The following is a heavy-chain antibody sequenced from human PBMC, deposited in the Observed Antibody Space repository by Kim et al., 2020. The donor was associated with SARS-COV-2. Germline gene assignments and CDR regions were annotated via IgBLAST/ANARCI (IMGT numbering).Heavy chain of an antibody. J-gene: IGHJ3*02. Sequence: SPSFQGHVTISADKSISTAYLQWSSLKASDTAMYYCARPGQLVKSGAFDIWGQGTMVTVSS. CDR3: ARPGQLVKSGAFDI. D-gene: IGHD6-6*01. V-gene: IGHV5-10-1*01.